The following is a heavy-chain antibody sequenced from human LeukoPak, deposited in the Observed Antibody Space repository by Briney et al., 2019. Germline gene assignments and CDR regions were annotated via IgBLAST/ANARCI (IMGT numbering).Heavy chain of an antibody. CDR2: IYYSGST. V-gene: IGHV4-59*01. Sequence: SETLSLTCTVSGGSISSYYWSWIRQPPGKGLEWIGYIYYSGSTYYNPSLKSLVTISVDTSKNQFSLKLSSVTAADTAVYYCARWSSGYYDAFDIWGQGTMVTLSS. CDR3: ARWSSGYYDAFDI. D-gene: IGHD3-22*01. J-gene: IGHJ3*02. CDR1: GGSISSYY.